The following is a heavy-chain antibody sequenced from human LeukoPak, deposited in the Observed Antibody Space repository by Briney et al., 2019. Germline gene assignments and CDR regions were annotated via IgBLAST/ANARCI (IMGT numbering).Heavy chain of an antibody. D-gene: IGHD2-2*01. Sequence: SETLSLTCTVSGGSISSYYWSWIRQPPGKGLEWIGYIYYSGSTNYNPSLKSRVTISVDRSKNQFSLKLSSVTAADTAVYYCARDTSIVVVPAAMGGWFDPGRQGTQVTVSS. CDR1: GGSISSYY. J-gene: IGHJ5*02. CDR2: IYYSGST. V-gene: IGHV4-59*01. CDR3: ARDTSIVVVPAAMGGWFDP.